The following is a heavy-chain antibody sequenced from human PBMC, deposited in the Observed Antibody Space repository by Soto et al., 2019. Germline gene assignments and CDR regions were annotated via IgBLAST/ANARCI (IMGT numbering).Heavy chain of an antibody. V-gene: IGHV3-30*18. CDR3: AKDPGIAAPSYYYYGMDV. CDR2: ISYDGSNK. CDR1: GFTFSSYG. J-gene: IGHJ6*02. Sequence: GGSLRLSCAASGFTFSSYGMHWVRQAPGKGLEWVAVISYDGSNKYYADSVKGRFTIPRDNSKNTLYLQMNSLRAEDTAVYYCAKDPGIAAPSYYYYGMDVWGQGTTVTVSS. D-gene: IGHD6-6*01.